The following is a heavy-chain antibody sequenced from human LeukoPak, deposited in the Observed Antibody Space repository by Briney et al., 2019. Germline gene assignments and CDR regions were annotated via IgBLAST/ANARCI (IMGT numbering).Heavy chain of an antibody. D-gene: IGHD3-10*01. J-gene: IGHJ4*02. CDR2: ISGSGGST. CDR3: AKDNSRYAANTFGELPPSHDY. Sequence: PGGSLRLSCAASGLTFSSYAMSWVRQAPGKGLEWVSAISGSGGSTYYADSVKGRFTISRDNSKNTLYLQVSSLRAEDTAVYYCAKDNSRYAANTFGELPPSHDYWGQGTLVTVSS. V-gene: IGHV3-23*01. CDR1: GLTFSSYA.